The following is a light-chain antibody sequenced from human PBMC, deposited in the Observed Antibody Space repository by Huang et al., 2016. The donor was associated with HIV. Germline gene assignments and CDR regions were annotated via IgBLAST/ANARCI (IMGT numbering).Light chain of an antibody. V-gene: IGKV1-39*01. J-gene: IGKJ2*01. Sequence: DIQMTQSPFFLSASVGDRVNFTCRASQSISSYLNWYQQKPGKAPELLSYAASNLQSGAPSRFSGSGSGTDFTLTIVSLQPADFTTYYCQQTYITPYTFGQGTKLEIK. CDR2: AAS. CDR3: QQTYITPYT. CDR1: QSISSY.